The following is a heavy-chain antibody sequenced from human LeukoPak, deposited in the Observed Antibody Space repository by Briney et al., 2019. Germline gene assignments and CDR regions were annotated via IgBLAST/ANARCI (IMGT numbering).Heavy chain of an antibody. V-gene: IGHV3-23*01. J-gene: IGHJ4*02. D-gene: IGHD3-16*01. CDR2: ITCSLVNT. Sequence: QSVSDITCSLVNTYYAHSLKGRFTISRDNSKNTLYLEINSLRAEDTAVYYCAKKWGAYFDYWGQGTLVTVSS. CDR3: AKKWGAYFDY.